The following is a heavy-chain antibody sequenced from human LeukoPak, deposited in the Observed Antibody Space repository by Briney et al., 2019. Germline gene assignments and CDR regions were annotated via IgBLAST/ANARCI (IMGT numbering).Heavy chain of an antibody. CDR1: GGSISSGGYY. J-gene: IGHJ5*02. CDR2: IYYSGST. D-gene: IGHD4-11*01. V-gene: IGHV4-31*03. CDR3: ARRTNTVTTYWLDP. Sequence: PSQTLSLTCTVSGGSISSGGYYWSWIRQHPGKGLEWIGYIYYSGSTYYNPSLKSRVTISVDTSKNQFSLKLSSVTAADTAVYYCARRTNTVTTYWLDPWGQGTLVTVSS.